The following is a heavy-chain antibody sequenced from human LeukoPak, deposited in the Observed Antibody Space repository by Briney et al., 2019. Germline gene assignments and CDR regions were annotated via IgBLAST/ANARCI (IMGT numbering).Heavy chain of an antibody. V-gene: IGHV3-23*01. CDR1: GFTFSNYA. CDR2: IDYSGGRT. CDR3: AKHLQKVSESADGFSPFDY. Sequence: GGSLRLSCAASGFTFSNYAMSWFRRAPGRGLHWVSSIDYSGGRTFYADSVKGRFTFSRDNSKNTLYLQVNTLRVEDTAVYYCAKHLQKVSESADGFSPFDYWGQGTLVTVSS. J-gene: IGHJ4*02. D-gene: IGHD5/OR15-5a*01.